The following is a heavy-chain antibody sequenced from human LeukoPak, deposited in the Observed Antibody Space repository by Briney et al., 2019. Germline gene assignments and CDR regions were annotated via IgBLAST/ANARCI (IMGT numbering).Heavy chain of an antibody. CDR3: ARGGDVDTAIVTNWFDP. CDR2: INAGNGNT. CDR1: GYTFTSYA. D-gene: IGHD5-18*01. V-gene: IGHV1-3*01. Sequence: ASVKVSCKASGYTFTSYAMHWVRQAPGQRLEWMGWINAGNGNTKYSQKFQGRVTITRDTSASTVYMELSNMKSEDTAVYYCARGGDVDTAIVTNWFDPWGQGTLVTVSS. J-gene: IGHJ5*02.